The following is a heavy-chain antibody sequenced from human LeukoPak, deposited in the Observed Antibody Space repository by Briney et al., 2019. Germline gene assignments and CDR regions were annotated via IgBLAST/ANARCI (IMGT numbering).Heavy chain of an antibody. V-gene: IGHV1-69*13. CDR2: IIPIFGTA. Sequence: GASVKVSCKASGYTFTSYDINWVRQAPGQGLEWMGGIIPIFGTANYAQKFQGRVTITADESTSTAYMELSSLRSEDTAVYYCARELRYCTNGVCEDAFDIWGQGTMVTVSS. CDR1: GYTFTSYD. CDR3: ARELRYCTNGVCEDAFDI. J-gene: IGHJ3*02. D-gene: IGHD2-8*01.